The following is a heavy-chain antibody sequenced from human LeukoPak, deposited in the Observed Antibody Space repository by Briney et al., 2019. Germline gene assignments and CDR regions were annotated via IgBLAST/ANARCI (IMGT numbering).Heavy chain of an antibody. D-gene: IGHD1-26*01. CDR1: GFTFNTYS. V-gene: IGHV3-21*01. CDR2: ISSTNTYI. CDR3: ARDDERDYTNLVGATLDY. Sequence: GGSLRLSCAASGFTFNTYSMHWVRQAPGKGLEWVSSISSTNTYIYYADSVKGRFTISRDNAKNSLYLQMSSLRAKDTAVYYCARDDERDYTNLVGATLDYWGRGTLVTVSS. J-gene: IGHJ4*02.